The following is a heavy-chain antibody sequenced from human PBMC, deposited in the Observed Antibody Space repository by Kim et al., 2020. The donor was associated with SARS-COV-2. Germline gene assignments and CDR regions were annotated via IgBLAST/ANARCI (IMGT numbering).Heavy chain of an antibody. CDR1: GFTFSSYG. CDR2: IWYDGSNK. V-gene: IGHV3-33*06. D-gene: IGHD3-10*01. CDR3: AKDAYGSGSYYNYLWYSYYYVMDV. J-gene: IGHJ6*02. Sequence: GGSLRLSCAASGFTFSSYGMHWVRQAPGKGLEWVAVIWYDGSNKYYADSVKGRFTISRDNSKNTLYLQMNSLRAEDTAVYYCAKDAYGSGSYYNYLWYSYYYVMDVWGQGTTVTVSS.